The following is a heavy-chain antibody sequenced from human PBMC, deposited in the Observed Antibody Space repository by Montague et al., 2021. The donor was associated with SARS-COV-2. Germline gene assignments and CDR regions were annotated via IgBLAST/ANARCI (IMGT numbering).Heavy chain of an antibody. Sequence: SETLSLTCTVSGFSISTGYYWGWIRQPPGKGLEWIGSIYHSRSTYYNPSLKSRVTISVDTSKNQFSLKLSSVTAADTAVYYCASSYDSTGHAGYWGQGTLVTVSS. J-gene: IGHJ4*02. CDR3: ASSYDSTGHAGY. CDR1: GFSISTGYY. V-gene: IGHV4-38-2*02. CDR2: IYHSRST. D-gene: IGHD3-22*01.